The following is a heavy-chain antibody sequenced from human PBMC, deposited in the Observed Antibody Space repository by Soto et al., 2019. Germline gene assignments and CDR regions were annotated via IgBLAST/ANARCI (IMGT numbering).Heavy chain of an antibody. J-gene: IGHJ3*02. D-gene: IGHD3-22*01. CDR1: GYTFTSYY. Sequence: ASVKVSCKASGYTFTSYYMHWVRQAPGQGLEWMGIINPSGGSTSYAQKFQGRVTMTRDTSTSTVYMELSSLRSEDTAVYYCARGASDSSGYPHDAFDIWGQGTMVTVSS. CDR3: ARGASDSSGYPHDAFDI. V-gene: IGHV1-46*03. CDR2: INPSGGST.